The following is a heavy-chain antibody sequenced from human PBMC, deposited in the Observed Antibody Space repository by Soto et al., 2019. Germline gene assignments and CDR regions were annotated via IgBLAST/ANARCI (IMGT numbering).Heavy chain of an antibody. D-gene: IGHD2-2*02. CDR3: ARDTIVVVPAAISGSYYGMDV. V-gene: IGHV3-21*01. CDR2: ISSSSSYI. Sequence: LRLSCAASGFTFSSYSMNWVRQAPGKGLEWVSSISSSSSYIYYADSVKGRFTISRDNAKNSLYLQMNSLRAEDTAVYYCARDTIVVVPAAISGSYYGMDVWGQGTTVTVSS. J-gene: IGHJ6*02. CDR1: GFTFSSYS.